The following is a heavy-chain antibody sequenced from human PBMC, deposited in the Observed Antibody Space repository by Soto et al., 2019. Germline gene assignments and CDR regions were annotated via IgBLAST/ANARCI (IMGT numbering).Heavy chain of an antibody. J-gene: IGHJ4*02. V-gene: IGHV1-69*02. CDR3: ATSYGSGSSPFDY. CDR2: VNPILAMS. Sequence: QVQLVQSGAEVKKPGSSVKVSCKASGDTFSFYTLNWILQAPGQGFEWVGRVNPILAMSSSAHKFQGRVSMFADKSTGTAYMELRSLRSDDTAVYYCATSYGSGSSPFDYRGQGTLVNVSS. CDR1: GDTFSFYT. D-gene: IGHD3-10*01.